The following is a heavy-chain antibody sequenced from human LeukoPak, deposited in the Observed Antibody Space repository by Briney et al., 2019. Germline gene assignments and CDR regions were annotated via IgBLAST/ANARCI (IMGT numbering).Heavy chain of an antibody. Sequence: GGSLRLSCAASGFTFSSYWMSWVRQAPGKGLEWVANIKQDGSEKYYVDSVKGRFTISRDNAKNSLYLQMNSLRAEDTAVYYCARGFRTSYDFWSGRDAFDIWGQGTMVTVSS. J-gene: IGHJ3*02. V-gene: IGHV3-7*01. D-gene: IGHD3-3*01. CDR2: IKQDGSEK. CDR3: ARGFRTSYDFWSGRDAFDI. CDR1: GFTFSSYW.